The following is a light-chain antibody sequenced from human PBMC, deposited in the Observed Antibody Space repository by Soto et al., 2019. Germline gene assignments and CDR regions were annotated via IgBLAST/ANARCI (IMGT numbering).Light chain of an antibody. CDR2: GNS. Sequence: QSVLTQPPSVSGAPGQRVTISCAGSSSHIGATYDIHWYQQLPGAAPRLLIYGNSNRPSGVPDRFAGSKSGTSASLAISGLQSEDEADYYCAAWDGSLKEYVFGTGTKLTVL. J-gene: IGLJ1*01. CDR1: SSHIGATYD. V-gene: IGLV1-40*01. CDR3: AAWDGSLKEYV.